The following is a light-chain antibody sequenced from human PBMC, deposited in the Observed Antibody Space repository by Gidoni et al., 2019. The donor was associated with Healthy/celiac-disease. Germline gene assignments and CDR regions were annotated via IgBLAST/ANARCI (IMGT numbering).Light chain of an antibody. J-gene: IGKJ1*01. V-gene: IGKV3-20*01. CDR2: GAS. Sequence: EIVLTQSPGTLSLSPGERATLSCRASQSVSSSYLAWYQQKTGQAPRLLIYGASSRATGITDRFSGSGSGTDFTLTISRLEPEDFAVYYCQQGTFGQGTKVEIK. CDR1: QSVSSSY. CDR3: QQGT.